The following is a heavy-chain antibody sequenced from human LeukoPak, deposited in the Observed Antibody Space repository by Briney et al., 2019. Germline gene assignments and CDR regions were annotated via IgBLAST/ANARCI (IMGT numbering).Heavy chain of an antibody. CDR2: IRYNGNNK. J-gene: IGHJ4*02. CDR1: GFTFSSYG. V-gene: IGHV3-30*02. D-gene: IGHD5-18*01. Sequence: GGSLRLSCAASGFTFSSYGINWVRQAPGKGLEWVAFIRYNGNNKYYADSVKGRFTISRDNSKNTLFLQMNSLRAEDTAVYYCAKEASRGSSFAYTPIEKPYYLDYWGQGTLVTVSS. CDR3: AKEASRGSSFAYTPIEKPYYLDY.